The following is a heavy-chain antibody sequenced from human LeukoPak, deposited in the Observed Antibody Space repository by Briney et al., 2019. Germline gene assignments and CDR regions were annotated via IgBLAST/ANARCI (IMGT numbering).Heavy chain of an antibody. Sequence: SETLSLTCAVYGGSFSGYYWSRIRQPPGKGLEWIGEINHSGSTNYNPSLKSRVTISVDTSKNQFSPKLSSVTAADTAVYYCARARKIPAATYYYGMDVWGQGTTVTVSS. V-gene: IGHV4-34*01. J-gene: IGHJ6*02. CDR3: ARARKIPAATYYYGMDV. CDR2: INHSGST. CDR1: GGSFSGYY. D-gene: IGHD2-2*01.